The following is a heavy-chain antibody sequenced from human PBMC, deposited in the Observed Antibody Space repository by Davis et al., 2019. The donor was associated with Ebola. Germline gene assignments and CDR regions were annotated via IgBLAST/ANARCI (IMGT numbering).Heavy chain of an antibody. D-gene: IGHD1-14*01. CDR2: ISGSSDYI. CDR3: ARDPIGNWNHPRYWFDP. Sequence: PGGSLRLSCAASGFTFSNYRMNWVRQAPGKGLEWVSSISGSSDYIYYADSVKGRFTISRDNAKNSLYLQMNSLRAEDTAVYYCARDPIGNWNHPRYWFDPWGQGTLVTVSS. CDR1: GFTFSNYR. J-gene: IGHJ5*02. V-gene: IGHV3-21*04.